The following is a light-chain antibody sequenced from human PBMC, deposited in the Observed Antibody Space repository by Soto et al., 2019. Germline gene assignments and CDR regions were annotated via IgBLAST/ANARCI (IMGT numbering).Light chain of an antibody. CDR2: GAS. CDR1: QSISTW. V-gene: IGKV1-5*01. J-gene: IGKJ3*01. CDR3: QQYKNYLT. Sequence: DIQMTQYPSTLSASVGDRVTITCRASQSISTWLAWYQQKPGKAPKVLIYGASSLESGVPSRFSGSGSGTEFTLSISSLQPDDFATYYCQQYKNYLTFGPGTKVDIK.